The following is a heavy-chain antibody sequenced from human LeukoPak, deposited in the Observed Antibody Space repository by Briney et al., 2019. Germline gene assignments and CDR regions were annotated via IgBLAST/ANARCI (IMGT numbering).Heavy chain of an antibody. J-gene: IGHJ3*02. CDR1: GFTFSSCS. Sequence: GGSLRLSCAASGFTFSSCSMNWVRQAPGKGLEWVSSISSSSSYIYYADSVKGRFTISRDNAKNSLYLQMNSLRAEDTAVYYCARETSMIRGVIYAFDIWGRGTMVTVSS. D-gene: IGHD3-10*01. CDR3: ARETSMIRGVIYAFDI. CDR2: ISSSSSYI. V-gene: IGHV3-21*01.